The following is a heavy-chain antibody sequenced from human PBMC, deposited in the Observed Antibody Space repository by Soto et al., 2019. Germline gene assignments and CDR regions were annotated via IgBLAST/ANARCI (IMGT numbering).Heavy chain of an antibody. D-gene: IGHD2-2*01. CDR2: IIPIFGTA. CDR1: GGTFSSYA. Sequence: SVKVSCKASGGTFSSYAISWVRQAPGQGLEWMGGIIPIFGTANYAQKFQGRVTITADESTSTAYMELSSLRSEDTAVYYCARDKYCSSNSCRYYYYSYGMDVWG. J-gene: IGHJ6*02. V-gene: IGHV1-69*13. CDR3: ARDKYCSSNSCRYYYYSYGMDV.